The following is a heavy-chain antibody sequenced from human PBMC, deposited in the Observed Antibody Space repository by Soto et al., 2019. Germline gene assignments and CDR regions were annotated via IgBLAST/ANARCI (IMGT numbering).Heavy chain of an antibody. CDR2: IYPGDSDT. CDR1: GYSFTSYW. CDR3: ATSSSTSNQLLYYYGMDV. D-gene: IGHD2-2*01. V-gene: IGHV5-51*01. J-gene: IGHJ6*02. Sequence: HGESLKISCKGSGYSFTSYWIGWVRQMPGKGLEWMGIIYPGDSDTRYSPSFQGQVTISAGKSISTAYLQWSSLKASDTAMYYCATSSSTSNQLLYYYGMDVWGQGTTVTVSS.